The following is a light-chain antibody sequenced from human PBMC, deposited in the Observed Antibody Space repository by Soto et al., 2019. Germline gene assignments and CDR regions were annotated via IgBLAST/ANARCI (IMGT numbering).Light chain of an antibody. CDR3: EQYGSSPLS. CDR2: GAS. Sequence: EIVLTQSPGTLSLSPGERATLSCRAGQSDSSSYLAWYQQKPGQAPRNLIYGASSRATGIPDSFSGSESGTDYTLTISRLEPEESAVFYCEQYGSSPLSFGQGTKVEIK. V-gene: IGKV3-20*01. CDR1: QSDSSSY. J-gene: IGKJ1*01.